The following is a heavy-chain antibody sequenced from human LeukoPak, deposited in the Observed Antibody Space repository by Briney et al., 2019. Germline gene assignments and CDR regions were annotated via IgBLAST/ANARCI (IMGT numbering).Heavy chain of an antibody. D-gene: IGHD1-1*01. CDR1: GFTFSSYW. Sequence: GGSLRLSCAASGFTFSSYWMSWVRQAPGKGLEWVANIKQDGSEKYYVDSVKGRFTISRDNAKNSLYLQMNSLRAEDTAVYYCARDTSYPTIGVERYYYYYMDVWGKGTTVTVSS. V-gene: IGHV3-7*01. CDR2: IKQDGSEK. J-gene: IGHJ6*03. CDR3: ARDTSYPTIGVERYYYYYMDV.